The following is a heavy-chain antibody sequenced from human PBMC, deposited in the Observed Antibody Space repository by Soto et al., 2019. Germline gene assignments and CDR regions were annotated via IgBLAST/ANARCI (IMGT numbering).Heavy chain of an antibody. CDR1: GGSISTYY. Sequence: PSETLSLTCTVSGGSISTYYWSWIRQPPGKGLEWIGYIDYSGRTNYNPSLKSRVTISVDTSKNQFSLKLSSVTAADTAVYYCARSIGLTGYYPQDYWGQGTLVTVSS. CDR3: ARSIGLTGYYPQDY. J-gene: IGHJ4*02. V-gene: IGHV4-59*01. D-gene: IGHD3-9*01. CDR2: IDYSGRT.